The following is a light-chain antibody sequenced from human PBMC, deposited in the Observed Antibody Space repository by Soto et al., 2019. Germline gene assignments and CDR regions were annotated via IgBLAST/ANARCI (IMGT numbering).Light chain of an antibody. CDR1: SSDIGRYNL. CDR3: FSHAGRGSVL. CDR2: DVT. V-gene: IGLV2-23*02. Sequence: QSALAQPASVSGSPGQSITISCTGTSSDIGRYNLVSWYQQYPGEAPKLVIYDVTKRPSGVSDRFSASKSGNTASLTISGLQAEDEADYYCFSHAGRGSVLFGGGTKLTVL. J-gene: IGLJ2*01.